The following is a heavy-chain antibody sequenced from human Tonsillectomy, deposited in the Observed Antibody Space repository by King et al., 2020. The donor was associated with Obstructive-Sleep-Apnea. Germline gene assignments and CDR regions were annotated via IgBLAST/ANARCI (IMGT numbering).Heavy chain of an antibody. D-gene: IGHD6-13*01. J-gene: IGHJ5*02. CDR1: GYSISSGYY. CDR2: IYHSGST. V-gene: IGHV4-38-2*02. Sequence: VQLQESGPGLVKPSETLSLTCTVSGYSISSGYYWGWIRQPPGKGLEWIGSIYHSGSTYYNPSLKSRVTISVDTSKNQFSLKLSSVTAADTAVYYCARASSEQGSWYRFDPWGQGTLVTVSS. CDR3: ARASSEQGSWYRFDP.